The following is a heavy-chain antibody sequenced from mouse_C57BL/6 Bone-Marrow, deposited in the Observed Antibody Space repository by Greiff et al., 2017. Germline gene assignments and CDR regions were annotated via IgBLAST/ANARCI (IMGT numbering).Heavy chain of an antibody. CDR1: GFTFSDYG. CDR3: ARRGAYYSNYDYAMDY. CDR2: ISNLAYSI. V-gene: IGHV5-15*01. J-gene: IGHJ4*01. Sequence: DVKLVESGGGLVQPGGSLKLSCAASGFTFSDYGMAWVRQAPRKGPEWVAFISNLAYSIYYADTVTGRFTISRGNAKNTLYLEMSSLRSEDTAMYYCARRGAYYSNYDYAMDYWGQGTSVTVSS. D-gene: IGHD2-5*01.